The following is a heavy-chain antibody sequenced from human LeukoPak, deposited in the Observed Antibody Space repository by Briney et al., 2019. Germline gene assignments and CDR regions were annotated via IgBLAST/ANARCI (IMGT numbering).Heavy chain of an antibody. V-gene: IGHV3-72*01. CDR3: ARSRLGALDY. J-gene: IGHJ4*02. Sequence: GGSLRLSCAASGVFLSDPYMEWVRQAPGKGLEGVGRIKNKAKSYTTEYAASVKGRFTISRDDSKNSLYLQMDSLKTEDTAVYFCARSRLGALDYWGQGTLVTVSS. CDR1: GVFLSDPY. D-gene: IGHD1-26*01. CDR2: IKNKAKSYTT.